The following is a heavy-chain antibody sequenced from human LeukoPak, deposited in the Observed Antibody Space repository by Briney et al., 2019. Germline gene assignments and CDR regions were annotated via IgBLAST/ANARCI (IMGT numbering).Heavy chain of an antibody. Sequence: GGSLRLSCAASGFTFSSYWMSWVRQAPGKGLEWVANIKQDGSEKYYVDSVKGRFTISRDNAKNSLYLQMNSLRAEDTAVYYCARDRRYGILTGYYIRDYWGQGTLVTVSS. D-gene: IGHD3-9*01. CDR3: ARDRRYGILTGYYIRDY. CDR2: IKQDGSEK. CDR1: GFTFSSYW. J-gene: IGHJ4*02. V-gene: IGHV3-7*01.